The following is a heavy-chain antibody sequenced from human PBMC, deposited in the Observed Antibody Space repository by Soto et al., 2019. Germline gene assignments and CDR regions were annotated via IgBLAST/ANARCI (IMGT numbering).Heavy chain of an antibody. CDR2: IYYSGST. J-gene: IGHJ6*02. D-gene: IGHD3-3*01. CDR1: GGSISSGDYY. CDR3: ARVPVAEGGSGWDGMDV. V-gene: IGHV4-30-4*01. Sequence: QVQLQESGPGLVKPSQTLSLTCTVSGGSISSGDYYWSWIRQPPGKGLEWIGYIYYSGSTYYNPSLKSRVTISVDTSKNQFSLNLSSVTAADTAVYYCARVPVAEGGSGWDGMDVWGQGTTVTVSS.